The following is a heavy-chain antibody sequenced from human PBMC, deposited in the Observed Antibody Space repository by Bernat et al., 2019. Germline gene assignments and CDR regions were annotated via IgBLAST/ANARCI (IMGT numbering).Heavy chain of an antibody. D-gene: IGHD2/OR15-2a*01. CDR3: VGTQGIWGFDP. V-gene: IGHV3-73*02. J-gene: IGHJ5*02. CDR1: GFSFSGSD. Sequence: EVQLVESGGGLVQPGGSLKLSCVASGFSFSGSDMHWVRQASGKGLEWVGRIKRKSYNSATAYGASVEGRFTISRDDSKNTAYLQMNSLKTEDTAVYYCVGTQGIWGFDPRGQGTLVTVSS. CDR2: IKRKSYNSAT.